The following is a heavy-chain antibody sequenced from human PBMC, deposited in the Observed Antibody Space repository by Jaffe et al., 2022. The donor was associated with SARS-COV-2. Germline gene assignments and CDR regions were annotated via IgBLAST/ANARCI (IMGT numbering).Heavy chain of an antibody. CDR2: IKGDGSEK. CDR1: GFTFSSYW. J-gene: IGHJ4*02. Sequence: EVQLVESGGGLVQPGGSLRPSCTASGFTFSSYWMTWVRQAPGKGLEWVANIKGDGSEKYHVDSVKGRFTISRDNAKSSLYLQMNSLRAEDTAVYYCARGNYYGSGSFFFDYWGQGILVTVSS. D-gene: IGHD3-10*01. CDR3: ARGNYYGSGSFFFDY. V-gene: IGHV3-7*01.